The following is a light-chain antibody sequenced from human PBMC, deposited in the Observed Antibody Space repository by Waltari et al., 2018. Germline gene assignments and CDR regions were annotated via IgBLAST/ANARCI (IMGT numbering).Light chain of an antibody. CDR1: ALPKKY. Sequence: SYELTQPPSVSVSPGQTARITCSGDALPKKYAYWYQQKSGQAPVLVIYEDSKRPSGIPEGLSGCSSGTRAALTISGAQVEDEADYYCYSTDSNNNYEVFGGGTKLTVL. J-gene: IGLJ2*01. V-gene: IGLV3-10*01. CDR3: YSTDSNNNYEV. CDR2: EDS.